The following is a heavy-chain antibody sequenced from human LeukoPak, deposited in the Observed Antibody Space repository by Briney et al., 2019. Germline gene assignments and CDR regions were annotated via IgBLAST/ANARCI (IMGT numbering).Heavy chain of an antibody. CDR3: ARRGVQPADY. CDR1: GFTFSSYA. Sequence: GGSLRLSCAASGFTFSSYAMHWVRQAPGKGLEWVANIKQDGSEKYYVDSVKGRFTISRDNAKNSLYLQMSSLRAEDTAVYYCARRGVQPADYWGQGTLVTVSS. V-gene: IGHV3-7*03. J-gene: IGHJ4*02. CDR2: IKQDGSEK.